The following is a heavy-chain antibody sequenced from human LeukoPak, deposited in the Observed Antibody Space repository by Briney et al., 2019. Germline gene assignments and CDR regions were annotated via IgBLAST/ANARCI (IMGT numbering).Heavy chain of an antibody. D-gene: IGHD3-10*01. CDR2: MNPNSGNT. CDR1: GYTFTSYD. Sequence: GASVKVSCKASGYTFTSYDINWVRQATGQGLEWMGWMNPNSGNTGYAQKFQGRVTMTRNTSISTAYMELSSLRSEDTAVYYCAREGLLWFGELLSTDYYYGMDVWGQGTTVTVS. J-gene: IGHJ6*02. CDR3: AREGLLWFGELLSTDYYYGMDV. V-gene: IGHV1-8*01.